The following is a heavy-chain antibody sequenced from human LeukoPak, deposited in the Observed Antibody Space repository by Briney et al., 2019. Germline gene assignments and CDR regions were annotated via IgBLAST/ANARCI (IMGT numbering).Heavy chain of an antibody. CDR1: GGSISSGSYY. D-gene: IGHD2-15*01. J-gene: IGHJ4*02. V-gene: IGHV4-61*02. CDR3: ARVVNPYCSGGSCRVYYFDY. Sequence: PSETLSLTCTVSGGSISSGSYYWSWIRQPAGKGLEWIGRIYTSGSTNYNPSLKSRVTISVDTSKNQFSLKLSSVTAADTAVYYCARVVNPYCSGGSCRVYYFDYWGQGTLVTVSS. CDR2: IYTSGST.